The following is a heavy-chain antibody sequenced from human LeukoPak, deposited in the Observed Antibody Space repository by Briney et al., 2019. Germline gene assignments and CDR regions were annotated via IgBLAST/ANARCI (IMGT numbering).Heavy chain of an antibody. Sequence: GGSLRLSCAASGFTFSDFPMIWVRQAPGKGLEWVSSIFPSSDEIHYADSVKGRFTISRDKSKNTLYLQMNSLSAEDTAVYYCAKDKGFGSSSSFDYWGQGTLVTVSS. J-gene: IGHJ4*02. CDR1: GFTFSDFP. CDR2: IFPSSDEI. CDR3: AKDKGFGSSSSFDY. D-gene: IGHD6-6*01. V-gene: IGHV3-23*01.